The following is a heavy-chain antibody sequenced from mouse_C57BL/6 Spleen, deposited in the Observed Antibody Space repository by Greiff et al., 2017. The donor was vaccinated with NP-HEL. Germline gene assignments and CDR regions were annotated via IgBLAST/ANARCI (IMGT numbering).Heavy chain of an antibody. CDR1: AYTFTSSW. CDR2: IHPNSGST. D-gene: IGHD2-4*01. Sequence: FQLQQPGPNLLKPGASVKLSSKASAYTFTSSWLHWVRQRPGQGLEWIGLIHPNSGSTNYNEKFKSKATLTVDKSSSTAYMQLSSLTSEDSAVYYCARAYYDIWFAYWGQGTLVTVSA. V-gene: IGHV1-64*01. J-gene: IGHJ3*01. CDR3: ARAYYDIWFAY.